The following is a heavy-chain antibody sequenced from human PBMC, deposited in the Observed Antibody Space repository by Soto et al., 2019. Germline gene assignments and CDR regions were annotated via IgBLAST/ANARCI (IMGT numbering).Heavy chain of an antibody. CDR3: ASGPHIYLTTFDY. Sequence: TPVKVYCKASGGTFSSYAISWVRQAPGQGLEWMGGIIPIFGTANCAQKFQGRVTITADESTSTAYMELSSLRSEDTAVYYCASGPHIYLTTFDYWGQGTLVTVSS. CDR2: IIPIFGTA. V-gene: IGHV1-69*13. CDR1: GGTFSSYA. J-gene: IGHJ4*02. D-gene: IGHD1-1*01.